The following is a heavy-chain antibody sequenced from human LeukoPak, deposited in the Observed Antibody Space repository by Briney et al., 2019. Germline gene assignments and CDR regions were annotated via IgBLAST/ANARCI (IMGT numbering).Heavy chain of an antibody. CDR2: ISYDGSNK. D-gene: IGHD2-2*02. CDR1: GFTFSSYA. CDR3: ARGPPDCSSTSCYINY. J-gene: IGHJ4*02. Sequence: GGPLSLFCAASGFTFSSYAMHGVRQAPGKGLEGVAVISYDGSNKYYPDSVKGRFTNSRDNSKNPLYLQMNSLRAEDTAVYYCARGPPDCSSTSCYINYWGQGTLVTVSS. V-gene: IGHV3-30*01.